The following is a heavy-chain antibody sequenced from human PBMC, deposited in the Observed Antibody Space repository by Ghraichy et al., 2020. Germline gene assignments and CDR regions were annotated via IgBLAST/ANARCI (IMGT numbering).Heavy chain of an antibody. CDR1: GGSISSSSYY. J-gene: IGHJ6*02. CDR3: ASLLVDTAMVGTRTAAYYYYGMDV. Sequence: SETLYLTCTVSGGSISSSSYYWGWIRQPPGKGLEWIGSIYYTGSTYYNPSLKSRVTISVDTSKNQFSLKLSSVTAADTAVYYCASLLVDTAMVGTRTAAYYYYGMDVWGQGTTVTVSS. V-gene: IGHV4-39*01. CDR2: IYYTGST. D-gene: IGHD5-18*01.